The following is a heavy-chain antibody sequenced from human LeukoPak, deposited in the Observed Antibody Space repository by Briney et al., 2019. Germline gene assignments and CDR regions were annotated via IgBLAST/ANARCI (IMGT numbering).Heavy chain of an antibody. V-gene: IGHV4-59*02. CDR2: IYYSGST. Sequence: PSETLSLTCTVSGGSVSSYYWSWIRQPPGKGLEWIGYIYYSGSTNYNPSLKSRVTISVDTSKNQFSLELSSVTAADTAAYHCARDNWNYGSSMDVWGQGTTVTVS. CDR3: ARDNWNYGSSMDV. CDR1: GGSVSSYY. D-gene: IGHD1-7*01. J-gene: IGHJ6*02.